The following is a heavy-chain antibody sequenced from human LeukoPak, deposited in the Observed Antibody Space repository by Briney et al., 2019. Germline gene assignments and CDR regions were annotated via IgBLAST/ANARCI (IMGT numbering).Heavy chain of an antibody. Sequence: PGGSLRLSCAASGFTFSRYNSNWVRQAPGKGLEWVSSISADSTDIQYADSVKGRFTIFRDNAKNSLYLQMNSLRVDDTAVYYCASLAIVVVPAAIGEKFDPWGQGTLVTVSS. V-gene: IGHV3-21*01. D-gene: IGHD2-2*03. CDR2: ISADSTDI. J-gene: IGHJ5*02. CDR1: GFTFSRYN. CDR3: ASLAIVVVPAAIGEKFDP.